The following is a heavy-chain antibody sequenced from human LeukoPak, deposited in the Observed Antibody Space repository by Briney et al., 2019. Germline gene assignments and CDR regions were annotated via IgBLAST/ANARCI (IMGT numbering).Heavy chain of an antibody. CDR3: AGRPYYDILTGPDGAFDI. D-gene: IGHD3-9*01. J-gene: IGHJ3*02. CDR1: GGSISSSSYY. Sequence: SETLSLTCTVSGGSISSSSYYWGWIRQPPGQGLEWIGSIYYSGITYYNPSLKSRVTISVDTSKNQFSLKLSSVTAADTAVYYCAGRPYYDILTGPDGAFDIWGQGTMVTVSS. CDR2: IYYSGIT. V-gene: IGHV4-39*01.